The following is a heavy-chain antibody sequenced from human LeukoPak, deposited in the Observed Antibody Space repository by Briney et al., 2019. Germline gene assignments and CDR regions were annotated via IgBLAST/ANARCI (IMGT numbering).Heavy chain of an antibody. V-gene: IGHV4-34*01. CDR2: VNQSRMT. CDR1: GGSLNSYY. J-gene: IGHJ5*02. D-gene: IGHD4-23*01. CDR3: ARGRGNRSWFDP. Sequence: KPSETLSLTCGVSGGSLNSYYWIWIRQPPGKGLEWIGEVNQSRMTNYHPSLKSRVTISIDMSNNHLSPKRTSVNAADADVYYCARGRGNRSWFDPWGQGTLVSVSS.